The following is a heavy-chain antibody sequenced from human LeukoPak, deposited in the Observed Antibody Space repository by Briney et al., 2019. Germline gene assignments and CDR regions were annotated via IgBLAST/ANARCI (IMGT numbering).Heavy chain of an antibody. CDR2: ISAYNGNT. D-gene: IGHD3-10*01. Sequence: GASVKVSCKASGYTFTGYYMHWVRQAPGQGLEWMGWISAYNGNTIYAQKLQGRVTMTTDTSTSTAYMELRSLRSDDTAVYYCARSVVAITMVRGVFDYWGQGTLVTVSS. J-gene: IGHJ4*02. CDR1: GYTFTGYY. V-gene: IGHV1-18*04. CDR3: ARSVVAITMVRGVFDY.